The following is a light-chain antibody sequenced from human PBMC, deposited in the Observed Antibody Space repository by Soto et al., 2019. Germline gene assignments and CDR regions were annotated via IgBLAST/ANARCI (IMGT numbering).Light chain of an antibody. Sequence: EIVMTQSPATLSVSPGERATLSCRASQSVSGNLAWYQQTPGQAPRLLIYDTSSRATGIPARFSGSGSGTEFTLTISSLQSEDFAVYYCQQYHKWPTFGQGTRLEIK. J-gene: IGKJ5*01. CDR1: QSVSGN. V-gene: IGKV3-15*01. CDR3: QQYHKWPT. CDR2: DTS.